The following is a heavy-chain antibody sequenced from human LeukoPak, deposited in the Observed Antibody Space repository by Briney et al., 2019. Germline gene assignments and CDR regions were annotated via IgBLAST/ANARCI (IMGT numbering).Heavy chain of an antibody. Sequence: SETLSLTCTVSGGSISSGSYYWSWIRQPAGKGLEWIGRIYTSGSTNYNPSLKSRVTISVDTSKNQFSLKLSSVTAADTAVYYCARESWGLTAFDIWGQGTMVTVSS. D-gene: IGHD7-27*01. CDR1: GGSISSGSYY. J-gene: IGHJ3*02. V-gene: IGHV4-61*02. CDR2: IYTSGST. CDR3: ARESWGLTAFDI.